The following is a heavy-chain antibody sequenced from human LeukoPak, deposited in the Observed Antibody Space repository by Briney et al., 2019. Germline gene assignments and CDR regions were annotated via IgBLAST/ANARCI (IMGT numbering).Heavy chain of an antibody. Sequence: PGRSLRLSCAASGFTFSSYGMHWVRQAPGKGLEWVAVISYDGSNKYYADSVKGRFTISRDNSKNTLYLQMNSLRAEDTAVYYCAKESGVGRNPRVLDYWGQGTLVTVSS. CDR3: AKESGVGRNPRVLDY. V-gene: IGHV3-30*18. D-gene: IGHD1-14*01. CDR2: ISYDGSNK. CDR1: GFTFSSYG. J-gene: IGHJ4*02.